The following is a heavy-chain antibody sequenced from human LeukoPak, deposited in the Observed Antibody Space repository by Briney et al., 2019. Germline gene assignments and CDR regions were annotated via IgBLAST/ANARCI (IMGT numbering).Heavy chain of an antibody. CDR1: GYTFTTYY. V-gene: IGHV1-46*01. CDR3: ARSLSRSDRWGFGW. J-gene: IGHJ4*02. D-gene: IGHD3-16*01. CDR2: INPSGGNT. Sequence: ASVQVSCKASGYTFTTYYMHWVRQPPGQGLEWMGIINPSGGNTADAQKFQGRVTVARSTSTSTIQMDLSSLTSEDTAVCYCARSLSRSDRWGFGWWGQGTLVTVSS.